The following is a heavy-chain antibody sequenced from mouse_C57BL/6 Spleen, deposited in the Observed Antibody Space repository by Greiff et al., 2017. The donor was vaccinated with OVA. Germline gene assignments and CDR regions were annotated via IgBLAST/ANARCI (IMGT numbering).Heavy chain of an antibody. V-gene: IGHV1-15*01. CDR2: IDPETGGT. CDR1: GYTFTDYE. Sequence: VKVVESGAELVRPGASVTLSCKASGYTFTDYEMHWVKQTPVHGLEWIGAIDPETGGTAYNQKFKGKAILTADKSSSTAYMELRSLTSQDSAVYYSTGPLLLPPSGFAYWGQGTLVTVSA. CDR3: TGPLLLPPSGFAY. D-gene: IGHD1-1*01. J-gene: IGHJ3*01.